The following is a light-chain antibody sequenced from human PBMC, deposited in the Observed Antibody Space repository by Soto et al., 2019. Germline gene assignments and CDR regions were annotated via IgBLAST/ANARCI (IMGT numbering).Light chain of an antibody. CDR1: QSVSSNS. CDR2: GAS. Sequence: EIVLTQSPGTLSLSPGERATLSCRASQSVSSNSLAWYQQKPGQAPRLLIYGASSRATGIPDRFSGSGSGTDFTLTISRLEPDDFAVYYCQQYGSSPAYTFGQGTKLEIK. V-gene: IGKV3-20*01. CDR3: QQYGSSPAYT. J-gene: IGKJ2*01.